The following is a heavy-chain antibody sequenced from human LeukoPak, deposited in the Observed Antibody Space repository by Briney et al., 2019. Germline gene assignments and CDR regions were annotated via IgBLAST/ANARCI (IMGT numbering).Heavy chain of an antibody. CDR2: ISYSGNT. V-gene: IGHV4-59*01. Sequence: MPSETLSLTCTVSGGSINNYYWSWIRQPPGKGLEWIGHISYSGNTNYNSSLSSRVTISVDTSNNQFSLRLSSVTAADTAVYYCARDSYTGSHFEDTFDIWGQGTMVTVSS. CDR1: GGSINNYY. D-gene: IGHD1-26*01. J-gene: IGHJ3*02. CDR3: ARDSYTGSHFEDTFDI.